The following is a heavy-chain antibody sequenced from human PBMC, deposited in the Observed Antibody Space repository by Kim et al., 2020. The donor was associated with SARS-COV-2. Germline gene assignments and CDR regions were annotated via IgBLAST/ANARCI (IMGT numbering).Heavy chain of an antibody. Sequence: ADSGKGRFTISRDNSKITLYLQRNSLRAEDTSVYYCAKTGGMAAAPFDYWGQGTLVTVSS. V-gene: IGHV3-23*01. J-gene: IGHJ4*02. CDR3: AKTGGMAAAPFDY. D-gene: IGHD6-13*01.